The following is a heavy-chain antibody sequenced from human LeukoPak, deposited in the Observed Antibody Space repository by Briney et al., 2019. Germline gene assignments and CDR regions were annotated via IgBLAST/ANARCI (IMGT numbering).Heavy chain of an antibody. Sequence: ASVKVSCKASGYTFTSYAMHWVRQAPGQRLEWMGWINAGNGNTRYSQKFQDRVTITSDTSATTAYMDLSSLRSEDTAIYFCARDRENNWWGGSDHGGLGTLVIVSS. CDR2: INAGNGNT. CDR3: ARDRENNWWGGSDH. CDR1: GYTFTSYA. J-gene: IGHJ4*02. D-gene: IGHD1-1*01. V-gene: IGHV1-3*01.